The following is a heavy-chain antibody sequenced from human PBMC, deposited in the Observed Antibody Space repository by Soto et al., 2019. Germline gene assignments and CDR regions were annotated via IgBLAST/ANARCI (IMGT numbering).Heavy chain of an antibody. CDR2: ISSSSSYI. Sequence: GGSLRLSCAASGFTFSSYSMNWVRQAPGKGLEWVSSISSSSSYIYYADSVKGRFIISRDNAKNSLYLQMNSLRAEDTAVYYCARGLRGSYYYWGQGTLVTVSS. CDR3: ARGLRGSYYY. V-gene: IGHV3-21*01. D-gene: IGHD1-26*01. CDR1: GFTFSSYS. J-gene: IGHJ4*02.